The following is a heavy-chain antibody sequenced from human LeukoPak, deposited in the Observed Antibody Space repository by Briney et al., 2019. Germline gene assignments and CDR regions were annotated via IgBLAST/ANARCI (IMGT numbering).Heavy chain of an antibody. CDR1: GFTVRTNY. J-gene: IGHJ4*02. D-gene: IGHD2-15*01. CDR3: ATIVPDVPATLTFDF. CDR2: IYSDGST. Sequence: EGSLRLSCAASGFTVRTNYMSWVRQVPGKGLEWVSVIYSDGSTYSADSVRGRFTISRDNSKNTVYLQMNSLRAEDTAVYYCATIVPDVPATLTFDFWGQGSLVTVSS. V-gene: IGHV3-66*01.